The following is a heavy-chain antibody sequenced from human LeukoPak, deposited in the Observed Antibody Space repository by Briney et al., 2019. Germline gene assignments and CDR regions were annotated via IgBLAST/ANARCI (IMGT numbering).Heavy chain of an antibody. CDR2: ISGSGGST. CDR3: AKPRIAVAVGGY. CDR1: GFTFSSYA. D-gene: IGHD6-19*01. Sequence: SGGSLRLSCAASGFTFSSYAMSWVRQAPGKGLEWVSAISGSGGSTYYADSVKGRFTISRDNSKNTLYLQVNSLRAEDTAVYYCAKPRIAVAVGGYWGQGTLVTVSS. J-gene: IGHJ4*02. V-gene: IGHV3-23*01.